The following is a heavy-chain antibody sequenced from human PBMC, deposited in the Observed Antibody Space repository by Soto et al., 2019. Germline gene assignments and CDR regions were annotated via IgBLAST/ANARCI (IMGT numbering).Heavy chain of an antibody. CDR1: GDSISSRSYY. V-gene: IGHV4-39*01. J-gene: IGHJ4*02. CDR2: IYYSGST. CDR3: ARQRTSLVTQAYFDV. Sequence: PSETLSLTCTVTGDSISSRSYYWGWIRQPPGKGLEWIGSIYYSGSTYNNPSLRSRGSMSIDTSKDQFSLKLKSVTAADTALYFCARQRTSLVTQAYFDVRGPGPLVTGSS. D-gene: IGHD2-21*02.